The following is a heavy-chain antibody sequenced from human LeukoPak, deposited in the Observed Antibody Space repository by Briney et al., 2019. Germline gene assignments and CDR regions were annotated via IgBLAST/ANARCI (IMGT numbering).Heavy chain of an antibody. D-gene: IGHD3-22*01. CDR1: GYTFTGYY. J-gene: IGHJ3*02. CDR2: INPNSGGT. V-gene: IGHV1-2*02. Sequence: GASVKVSCKASGYTFTGYYMRWVRQAPGQGLEWMGWINPNSGGTNYAQKFQGRVTMTRDTSISTAYMELSRLRSDDTAVYYCASLNYYDKTKGDAFDIWGQGTMVTVSS. CDR3: ASLNYYDKTKGDAFDI.